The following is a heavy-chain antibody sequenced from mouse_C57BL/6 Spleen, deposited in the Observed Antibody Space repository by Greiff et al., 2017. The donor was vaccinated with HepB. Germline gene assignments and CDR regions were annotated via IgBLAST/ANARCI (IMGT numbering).Heavy chain of an antibody. CDR1: GFTFSDYG. CDR2: ISSGSSTI. J-gene: IGHJ2*01. D-gene: IGHD1-2*01. CDR3: ASSLNYYGYYFDY. V-gene: IGHV5-17*01. Sequence: EVNVVESGGGLVKPGGSLKLSCAASGFTFSDYGMHWVRQGPEKGLEWVAYISSGSSTIYYADTVKGRFTISRDNAKNTLFLQMTSLRSEDTAMYYCASSLNYYGYYFDYWGQGTTLTVSS.